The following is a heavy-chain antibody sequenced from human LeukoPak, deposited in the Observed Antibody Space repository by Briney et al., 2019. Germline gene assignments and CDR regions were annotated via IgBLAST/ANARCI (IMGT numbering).Heavy chain of an antibody. D-gene: IGHD6-13*01. CDR3: TRAAGAFDF. CDR2: TYYRSKWYN. Sequence: SRTLSLTCAISGDSVSSNSASWHWIRQSPSRGLEWLGRTYYRSKWYNDYAVSVRSRLTINSDTSKNQFSLQLNSVTPEDTAVYYCTRAAGAFDFWGQGTLVSVSP. V-gene: IGHV6-1*01. CDR1: GDSVSSNSAS. J-gene: IGHJ4*02.